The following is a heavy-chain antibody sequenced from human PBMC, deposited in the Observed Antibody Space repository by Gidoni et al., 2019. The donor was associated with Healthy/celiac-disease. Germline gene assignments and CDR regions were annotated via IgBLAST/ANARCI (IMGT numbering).Heavy chain of an antibody. CDR1: GGSFSGYY. J-gene: IGHJ4*02. CDR2: INHSGSA. D-gene: IGHD5-12*01. V-gene: IGHV4-34*01. Sequence: QVQSQQWGAGLWKPPETLSFTCAVYGGSFSGYYWGWIRQPPGKGLEWIGEINHSGSAHYNPSLESRVTISVDTSTNRFSLKLSSVTAAGTAVYYCARDSGYNKTFDYWGQGTLVTVSS. CDR3: ARDSGYNKTFDY.